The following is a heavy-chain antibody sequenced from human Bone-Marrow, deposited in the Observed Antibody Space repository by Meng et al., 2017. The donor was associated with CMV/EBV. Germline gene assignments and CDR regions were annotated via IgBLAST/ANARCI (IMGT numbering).Heavy chain of an antibody. CDR3: ARGTWLAWYLCDY. Sequence: QVQLGQSGAGGKNPGTSVKHSCKASGGTFSSYAISWVRPAPGQGLEWMRGIIPIFGTVHYEQKFQGRVTITADESTNTAFMELTSLTSEDTALYYCARGTWLAWYLCDYWGQGTLVTVSS. CDR1: GGTFSSYA. D-gene: IGHD6-13*01. V-gene: IGHV1-69*01. J-gene: IGHJ4*02. CDR2: IIPIFGTV.